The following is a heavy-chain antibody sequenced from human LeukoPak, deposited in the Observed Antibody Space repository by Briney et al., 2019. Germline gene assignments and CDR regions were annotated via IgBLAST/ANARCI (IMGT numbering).Heavy chain of an antibody. CDR2: ISGSGGSV. V-gene: IGHV3-23*01. J-gene: IGHJ4*02. CDR3: AKSRDGYYAYFDY. D-gene: IGHD5-24*01. CDR1: GFTFSTSA. Sequence: GGSLRLSCAASGFTFSTSAMSWVRQAPGKGLECVSTISGSGGSVYYADSVKGRFTISRDNSKNTMYLQMNSLRAEDTAIYYCAKSRDGYYAYFDYWGQGALATVSS.